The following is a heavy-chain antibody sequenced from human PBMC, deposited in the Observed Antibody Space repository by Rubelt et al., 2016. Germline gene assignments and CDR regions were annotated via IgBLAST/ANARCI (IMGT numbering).Heavy chain of an antibody. CDR3: ATESYYRFDN. CDR2: ISGSGGTT. V-gene: IGHV3-23*04. D-gene: IGHD3-10*01. Sequence: VQLVESGGGVVQPGRSLRLSCAASGFTFSNYAMNWVRQVPGKGLEWVSGISGSGGTTFYADSVKGRFTISRDNAKNSLFRQMNSLRADDTAVYYCATESYYRFDNWGQGTLVTVSS. J-gene: IGHJ4*02. CDR1: GFTFSNYA.